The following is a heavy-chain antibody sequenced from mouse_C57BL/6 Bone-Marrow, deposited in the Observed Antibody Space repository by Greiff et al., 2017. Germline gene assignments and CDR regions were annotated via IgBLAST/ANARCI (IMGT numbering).Heavy chain of an antibody. CDR1: GYAFSSSW. V-gene: IGHV1-82*01. Sequence: QVQLKQSGPELVKPGASVTISCKASGYAFSSSWMNWVKQRPGKGLEWIGRIYPGDGDTNYNGKFKGKATLTAAKSSSTAYMQLSSLTSEDSAVYFCARGYFDVWGTGTTVTVSS. CDR2: IYPGDGDT. CDR3: ARGYFDV. J-gene: IGHJ1*03.